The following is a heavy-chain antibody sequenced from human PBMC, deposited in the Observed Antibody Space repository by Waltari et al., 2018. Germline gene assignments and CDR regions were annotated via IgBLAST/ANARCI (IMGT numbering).Heavy chain of an antibody. CDR1: GGSFSGYY. CDR2: INHSGST. D-gene: IGHD3-22*01. Sequence: QVQLQQWGAGLLKPSETLSLTCAVYGGSFSGYYWSWIRQPPGKGLEWIGEINHSGSTNDNPSLKSRVTISVDTSKNQFSLKLSSVTAADTAVYYCAREGVYDSSGYSPFDYWGQGTLVTVSS. J-gene: IGHJ4*02. V-gene: IGHV4-34*01. CDR3: AREGVYDSSGYSPFDY.